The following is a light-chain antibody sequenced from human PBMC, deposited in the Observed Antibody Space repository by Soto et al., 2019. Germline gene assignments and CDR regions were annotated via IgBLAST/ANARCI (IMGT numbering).Light chain of an antibody. J-gene: IGKJ1*01. CDR3: QQYNNRPPWT. CDR1: QSVSNN. CDR2: GAS. V-gene: IGKV3-15*01. Sequence: EIVMTQSPATLSVSPGERATLSCRASQSVSNNLAWYQQKPGQAPRLLIYGASTRATGIPARFSGSGSGTVFTLAISSLQSEDLSVYYCQQYNNRPPWTFGQGTKVEIK.